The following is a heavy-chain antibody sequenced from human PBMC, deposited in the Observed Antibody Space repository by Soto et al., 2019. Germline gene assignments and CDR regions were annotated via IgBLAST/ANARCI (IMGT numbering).Heavy chain of an antibody. Sequence: VKVSCKASAYTLTDHGISWVRQAPGQGLEWMGWINPYNANTTHGEKVQGRVTMTTDTSSTVYMELTGLTSDDTAVYYCARDRKARAWFDPWGQGTLVTVSS. CDR1: AYTLTDHG. CDR3: ARDRKARAWFDP. J-gene: IGHJ5*02. V-gene: IGHV1-18*04. CDR2: INPYNANT.